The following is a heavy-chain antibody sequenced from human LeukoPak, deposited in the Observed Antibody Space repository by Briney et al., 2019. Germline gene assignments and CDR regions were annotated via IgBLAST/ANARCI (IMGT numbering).Heavy chain of an antibody. J-gene: IGHJ4*02. CDR3: ARSYSSSWYDY. V-gene: IGHV4-39*07. CDR1: GGSISSSSYY. CDR2: SYYSGST. D-gene: IGHD6-13*01. Sequence: PSETLSLTCTVSGGSISSSSYYWGWIRQPPGKGLDWIGSSYYSGSTYYNPSLKSRVTLSVDTSKNQFSLKLSSVAAADTAVYYRARSYSSSWYDYWGQGTLVTVSS.